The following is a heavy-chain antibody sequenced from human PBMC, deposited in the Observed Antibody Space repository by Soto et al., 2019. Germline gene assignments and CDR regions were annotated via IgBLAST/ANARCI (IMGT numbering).Heavy chain of an antibody. Sequence: QLQLQESGPGLVKPSETLSLTCRVSDGSMNSASSYWGWIRQPPGKGLEWIGVINHSGSTYHNLSLKGRVTMSVDAYRNQFSLKLTSMTAADTAVYYCARLGGYVSVGYYYLWDSWGQGTLVTVSS. V-gene: IGHV4-39*01. CDR2: INHSGST. CDR3: ARLGGYVSVGYYYLWDS. CDR1: DGSMNSASSY. D-gene: IGHD3-22*01. J-gene: IGHJ4*02.